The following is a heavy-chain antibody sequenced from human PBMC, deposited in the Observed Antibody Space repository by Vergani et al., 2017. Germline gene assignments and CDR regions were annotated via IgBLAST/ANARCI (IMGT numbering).Heavy chain of an antibody. D-gene: IGHD6-19*01. CDR3: AKVGRSEVAGTFGAFDI. CDR1: GFTFIMHA. J-gene: IGHJ3*02. CDR2: LSASDRRT. Sequence: EVQHLESGGDLVQPGGSLRLSCAASGFTFIMHAMSWVRQAPGKGLEWVSTLSASDRRTHYADSVKGRFTISRDNSKNTLFLHVNSLRPEDTAVYYYAKVGRSEVAGTFGAFDIWGQGTMVTVSS. V-gene: IGHV3-23*01.